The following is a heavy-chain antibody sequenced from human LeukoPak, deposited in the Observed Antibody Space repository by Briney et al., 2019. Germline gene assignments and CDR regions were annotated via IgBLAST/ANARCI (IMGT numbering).Heavy chain of an antibody. CDR2: IKRKTDGETT. V-gene: IGHV3-15*07. D-gene: IGHD3-22*01. Sequence: GGSLRLSCGASGITFSSYSMNWVRQAPGKGLEWVGRIKRKTDGETTDYAAPVKGRFTISRDDSKNTLYLQMNSLKTEDTAVFYCNAYDSSGARGGAGFDYWGQGTLVTVSS. J-gene: IGHJ4*02. CDR3: NAYDSSGARGGAGFDY. CDR1: GITFSSYS.